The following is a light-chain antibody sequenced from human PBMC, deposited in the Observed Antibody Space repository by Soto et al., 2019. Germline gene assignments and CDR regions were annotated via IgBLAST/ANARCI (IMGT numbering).Light chain of an antibody. V-gene: IGKV3-20*01. Sequence: EIGLTQSPATLSLSPGERATLSCRASQSVSSYLAWYQQKPGQAPRLLIYGAFKRATGIPDRFSGSGSGTDFTLTISRLEPEDFAVYHCQQYDDSMTFGQGTKVDIK. J-gene: IGKJ1*01. CDR2: GAF. CDR1: QSVSSY. CDR3: QQYDDSMT.